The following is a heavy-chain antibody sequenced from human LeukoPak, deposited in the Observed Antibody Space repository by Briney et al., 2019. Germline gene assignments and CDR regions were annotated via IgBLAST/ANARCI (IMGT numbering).Heavy chain of an antibody. V-gene: IGHV4-59*01. D-gene: IGHD1-14*01. Sequence: SETLSLTCTVSGGSISSYYWSWIRQPSGKGLEYNAYMYYSGSTNYNPSLKSRVTVSVDTSKNRFSLKLSSVTAADTGVYYCARVGGTMVPASSAFDIWGQGTMVTVSS. J-gene: IGHJ3*02. CDR2: MYYSGST. CDR3: ARVGGTMVPASSAFDI. CDR1: GGSISSYY.